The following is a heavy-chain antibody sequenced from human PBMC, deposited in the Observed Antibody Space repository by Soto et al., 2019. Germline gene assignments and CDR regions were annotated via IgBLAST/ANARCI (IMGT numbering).Heavy chain of an antibody. CDR2: IGTTGGDT. V-gene: IGHV3-23*01. J-gene: IGHJ2*01. Sequence: EVQLLESGGGLVQPGGSLRLSCAASGFTFSIYPMSWVRKTPEKGLEWVSTIGTTGGDTYYADSVRGRSTISRDDSKNTLYLQMSSLRAEESAVYYCAKSRVDSGRGYFDLWGRGTLVTVSS. D-gene: IGHD6-25*01. CDR3: AKSRVDSGRGYFDL. CDR1: GFTFSIYP.